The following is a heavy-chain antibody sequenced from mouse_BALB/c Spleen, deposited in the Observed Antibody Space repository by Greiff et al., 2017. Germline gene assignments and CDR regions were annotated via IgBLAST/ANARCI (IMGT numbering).Heavy chain of an antibody. CDR1: GYTFTSYW. Sequence: QVQLQQSGAELARPGASVKLSCKASGYTFTSYWMQWVKQRPGQGLEWIGAIYPGDGDTRYTQKFKGKATLTADKSSSTAYMQLSSLASEDSAVYYCARNWEEAMDYWGQGTSVTVSS. D-gene: IGHD4-1*01. CDR2: IYPGDGDT. V-gene: IGHV1-87*01. J-gene: IGHJ4*01. CDR3: ARNWEEAMDY.